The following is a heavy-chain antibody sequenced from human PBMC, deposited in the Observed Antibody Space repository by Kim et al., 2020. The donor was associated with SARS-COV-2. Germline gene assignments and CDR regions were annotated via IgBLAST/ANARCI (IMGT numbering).Heavy chain of an antibody. J-gene: IGHJ4*02. D-gene: IGHD3-22*01. V-gene: IGHV1-69*04. Sequence: SVKVSCKASGGTFSSYAISWVRQAPGQGLEWMGRIIPILGIANYAQKFQGRVTITADKSTSTAYMELSSLRSEDTAVYYCARAGTYYYDSSGSPIDYWGQGTLVTVSS. CDR1: GGTFSSYA. CDR2: IIPILGIA. CDR3: ARAGTYYYDSSGSPIDY.